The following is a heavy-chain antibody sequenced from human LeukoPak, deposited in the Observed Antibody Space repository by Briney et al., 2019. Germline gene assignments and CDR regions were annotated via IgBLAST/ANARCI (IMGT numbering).Heavy chain of an antibody. CDR1: GFTFSSYA. J-gene: IGHJ3*02. D-gene: IGHD3-22*01. V-gene: IGHV3-23*01. CDR2: ISGSGGST. CDR3: AKIPHAIVVASDAFDT. Sequence: GGSLRLSCAASGFTFSSYAMSWVRQAPGKGLEWVSAISGSGGSTYYADSVKGRFTISRDNSKNTLYLQMNSLRAEDTAVYYCAKIPHAIVVASDAFDTWGQGTMVTVSS.